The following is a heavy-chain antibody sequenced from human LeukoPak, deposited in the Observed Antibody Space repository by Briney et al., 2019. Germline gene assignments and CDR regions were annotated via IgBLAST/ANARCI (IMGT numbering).Heavy chain of an antibody. D-gene: IGHD3-10*01. Sequence: ASVKVSCKASGYTFTNYAMNWVRQAPGQGLEWMGWINTSTGNPTYAQGFTGRFVFSLDTSVNTAYLQISSLKAEDTAVYYCARVGGSGSLDYYYFDYWGQGTLVTVSS. V-gene: IGHV7-4-1*02. CDR3: ARVGGSGSLDYYYFDY. J-gene: IGHJ4*02. CDR1: GYTFTNYA. CDR2: INTSTGNP.